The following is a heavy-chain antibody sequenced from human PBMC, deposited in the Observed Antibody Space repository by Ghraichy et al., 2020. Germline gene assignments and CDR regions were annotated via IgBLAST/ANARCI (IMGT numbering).Heavy chain of an antibody. D-gene: IGHD3-16*02. J-gene: IGHJ4*03. CDR2: ISHSGVT. CDR1: GGSFSGYY. V-gene: IGHV4-34*01. Sequence: SETLSLTCAVYGGSFSGYYWSWILQPPGKGLEWIGVISHSGVTNYNPSLTSRVTISVDTSTNQFSLKLNSVTAADTAVYYFAGGRRRYSEYVGGSYRYSDFDFWGHGNLVTVSS. CDR3: AGGRRRYSEYVGGSYRYSDFDF.